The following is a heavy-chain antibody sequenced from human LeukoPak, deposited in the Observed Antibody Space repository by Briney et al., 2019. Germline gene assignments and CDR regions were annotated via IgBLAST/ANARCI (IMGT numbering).Heavy chain of an antibody. D-gene: IGHD3-10*01. CDR3: ARRRIRENWFDP. CDR2: INPNSGGT. J-gene: IGHJ5*02. V-gene: IGHV1-2*02. Sequence: ASVKVSCKASGYTFTGYYMHWVRQAPGQGLEWMGWINPNSGGTNYAQKFQGRVTMTRDTSISTAYMELSRLRSDDTAVYYSARRRIRENWFDPWGQGTLVTVSS. CDR1: GYTFTGYY.